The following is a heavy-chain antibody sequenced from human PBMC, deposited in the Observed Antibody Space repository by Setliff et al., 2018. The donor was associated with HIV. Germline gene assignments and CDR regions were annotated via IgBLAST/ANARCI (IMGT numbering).Heavy chain of an antibody. CDR3: ARQLSNSLDF. J-gene: IGHJ4*02. CDR1: EYTFIDYF. Sequence: ASVKVSCKAFEYTFIDYFIHWVRQAPGQGLEWMGWISPYNGDTKILQKFRGRFTMTMDTSINTDYLEFSGLRSDDMAVYYCARQLSNSLDFWGQGALVTVSS. CDR2: ISPYNGDT. V-gene: IGHV1-2*02. D-gene: IGHD7-27*01.